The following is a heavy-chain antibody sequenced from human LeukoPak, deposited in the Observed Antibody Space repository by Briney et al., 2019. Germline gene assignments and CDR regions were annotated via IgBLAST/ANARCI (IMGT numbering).Heavy chain of an antibody. CDR3: ARAPQAYCSVTACYIFDY. CDR2: IYYSGST. J-gene: IGHJ4*02. D-gene: IGHD2-2*01. V-gene: IGHV4-39*07. Sequence: TSETLSLTCTVSGGSISSSSYYWGWIRQPPGKGLEWIGSIYYSGSTYYNPSLKSRVTISVDTSKNQFSLKLSSVTAADTAVYYCARAPQAYCSVTACYIFDYWGQGTLVTVSS. CDR1: GGSISSSSYY.